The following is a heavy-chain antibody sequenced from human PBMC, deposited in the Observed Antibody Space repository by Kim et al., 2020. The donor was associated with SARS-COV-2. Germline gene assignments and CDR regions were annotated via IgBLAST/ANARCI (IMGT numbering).Heavy chain of an antibody. Sequence: ASVKVSCKASGYSFIDYYMHWVRQAPGQGLEWMGIINPRGGITTYAEKFQGRVSMTRDTSTSTVYMELSTLRSEDTAVYYCARDGSAARGLDYWGQGTLVTVSS. CDR1: GYSFIDYY. D-gene: IGHD6-6*01. J-gene: IGHJ4*02. CDR3: ARDGSAARGLDY. CDR2: INPRGGIT. V-gene: IGHV1-46*01.